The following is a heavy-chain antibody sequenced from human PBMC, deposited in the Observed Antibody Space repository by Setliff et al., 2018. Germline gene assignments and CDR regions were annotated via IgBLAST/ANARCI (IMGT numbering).Heavy chain of an antibody. D-gene: IGHD1-1*01. CDR1: GFTFSTYA. J-gene: IGHJ5*02. CDR2: IRYEGSYK. Sequence: GGSLRLSCAASGFTFSTYAIHWVRQAPGKGLEWVAFIRYEGSYKYYEDSVKGRFTISRDNSQNTLYLQMDSLRVEDTALYYCAKVKKQLIRGSGLDLWGQGTLVTVSS. CDR3: AKVKKQLIRGSGLDL. V-gene: IGHV3-30*02.